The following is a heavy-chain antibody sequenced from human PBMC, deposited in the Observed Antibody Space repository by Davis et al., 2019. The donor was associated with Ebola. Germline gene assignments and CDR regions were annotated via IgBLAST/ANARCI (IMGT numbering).Heavy chain of an antibody. J-gene: IGHJ6*02. V-gene: IGHV3-30-3*01. D-gene: IGHD3-10*01. CDR1: GFTFSSYA. Sequence: GESLKISCAASGFTFSSYAMHWVRQAPGKGLEWVAVISYDGSNKYYADSVKGRFTISRDNSKNTLYLQMNSLRAEDTAVYYCARDFLMVRGVIIIGYYYYGMDVWGQGTTVTVSS. CDR2: ISYDGSNK. CDR3: ARDFLMVRGVIIIGYYYYGMDV.